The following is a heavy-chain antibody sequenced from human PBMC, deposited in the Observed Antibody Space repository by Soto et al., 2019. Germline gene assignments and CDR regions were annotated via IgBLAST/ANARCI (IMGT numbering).Heavy chain of an antibody. J-gene: IGHJ3*02. CDR3: ARHANRNYYDAFDI. V-gene: IGHV4-39*01. CDR1: GVSISSGDYY. CDR2: IYYSGSA. Sequence: PSETLSLTCTVSGVSISSGDYYWSWIRQPPGKGLEWIGSIYYSGSAYYNPSLKSRATISVDTSKNQFSLKLTSVTAADTAVYYCARHANRNYYDAFDIWGQGTMVTVSS. D-gene: IGHD3-10*01.